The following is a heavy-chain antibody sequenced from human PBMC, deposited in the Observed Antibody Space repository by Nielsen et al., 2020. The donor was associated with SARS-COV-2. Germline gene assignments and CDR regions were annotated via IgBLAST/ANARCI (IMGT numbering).Heavy chain of an antibody. V-gene: IGHV1-18*01. Sequence: ASAKVSCKASGYTFISYLITWVRQAPGQGLEWMGWIRVHSGDANYAQNLQGRVTMTTDTSTNTAYMELRSLTSDDTAVYYCAREGFGGGTTDYWGQGTLVTVSS. J-gene: IGHJ4*02. CDR3: AREGFGGGTTDY. CDR2: IRVHSGDA. D-gene: IGHD1-14*01. CDR1: GYTFISYL.